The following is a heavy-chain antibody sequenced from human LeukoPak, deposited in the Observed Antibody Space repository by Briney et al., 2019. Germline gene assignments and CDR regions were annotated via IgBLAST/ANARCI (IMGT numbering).Heavy chain of an antibody. D-gene: IGHD3-22*01. J-gene: IGHJ4*02. CDR3: ARDPAPYYDSSGLDY. Sequence: GGSLRLSCAASGFTFSSYSMNWVRQAPGKGLEWVSSISSSSSYIYYADSVKGRFTISRDNSKNTLYLQMNSLRAEDTAVYYCARDPAPYYDSSGLDYWGQGTLVTVSS. CDR2: ISSSSSYI. CDR1: GFTFSSYS. V-gene: IGHV3-21*01.